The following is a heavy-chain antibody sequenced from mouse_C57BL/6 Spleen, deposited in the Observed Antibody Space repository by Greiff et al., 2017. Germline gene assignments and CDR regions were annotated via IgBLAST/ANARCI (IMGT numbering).Heavy chain of an antibody. V-gene: IGHV1-80*01. J-gene: IGHJ2*01. D-gene: IGHD3-1*01. CDR2: IYPGDGDT. CDR3: ARSGMGTDFDY. CDR1: GYAFSSYW. Sequence: VQLQESGAELVKPGASVKISCKASGYAFSSYWMNWVKQRPGKGLEWIGQIYPGDGDTNYNGKFKGKATLTADKSSSTAYMQLSSLTSEDSAGYFCARSGMGTDFDYWGQGTTLTVSS.